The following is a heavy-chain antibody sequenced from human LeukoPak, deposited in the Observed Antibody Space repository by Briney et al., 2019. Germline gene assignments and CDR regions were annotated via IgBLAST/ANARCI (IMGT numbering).Heavy chain of an antibody. CDR2: ISYDGSNK. CDR3: ARSTYGSGSSLGY. Sequence: GGSLRLSCAASGFTFSSYGMHWVRQAPGKGLEWVAVISYDGSNKYYADSVKGRFTISRDNSKNTLYLQMNSLRAEDTAVYYCARSTYGSGSSLGYWGQGTLVTVSS. J-gene: IGHJ4*02. CDR1: GFTFSSYG. V-gene: IGHV3-30*03. D-gene: IGHD3-10*01.